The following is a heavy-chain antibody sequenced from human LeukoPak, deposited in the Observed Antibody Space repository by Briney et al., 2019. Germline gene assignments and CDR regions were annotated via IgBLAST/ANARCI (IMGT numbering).Heavy chain of an antibody. Sequence: GESLRISCKGSGYSFTSYWISWVRQMPGKGLEWMGRIDPSDSYTNYSPSFQGHVTISADKSISTAYLQWSSLKASDTAMYYCARHDGLAAGFYYFDYWGQGTLVTVSS. CDR2: IDPSDSYT. J-gene: IGHJ4*02. D-gene: IGHD6-13*01. CDR3: ARHDGLAAGFYYFDY. V-gene: IGHV5-10-1*01. CDR1: GYSFTSYW.